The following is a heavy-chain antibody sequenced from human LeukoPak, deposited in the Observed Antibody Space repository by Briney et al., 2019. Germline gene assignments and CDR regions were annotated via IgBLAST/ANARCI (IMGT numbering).Heavy chain of an antibody. CDR1: GFTFSSYA. D-gene: IGHD3-22*01. CDR2: ISGSGGST. Sequence: GGSLRLPCAASGFTFSSYAMSWVRQAPGKGLEWVSAISGSGGSTYYADSVKGRFTISRDNSKNTLYLQMNSLRAEDTAVYYCAARSYYDSHAFDIWGQGTMVTVSS. J-gene: IGHJ3*02. V-gene: IGHV3-23*01. CDR3: AARSYYDSHAFDI.